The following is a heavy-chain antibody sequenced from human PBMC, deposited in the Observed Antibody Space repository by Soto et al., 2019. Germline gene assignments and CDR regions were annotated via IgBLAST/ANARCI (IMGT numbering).Heavy chain of an antibody. Sequence: GGSLRLACAASGFTFSSYSMNWVRQAPGKGLEWVSSISSSSSYIYYADSVKGRFTISRDNAKNSLYLQMNSLRAEDTAVYYCASTRAATGLGYYYYGMDVWGQGTTVTVSS. CDR1: GFTFSSYS. J-gene: IGHJ6*02. CDR3: ASTRAATGLGYYYYGMDV. V-gene: IGHV3-21*01. CDR2: ISSSSSYI. D-gene: IGHD2-15*01.